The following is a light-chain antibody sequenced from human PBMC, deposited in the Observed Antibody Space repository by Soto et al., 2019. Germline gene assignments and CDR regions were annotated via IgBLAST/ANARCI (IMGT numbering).Light chain of an antibody. J-gene: IGKJ5*01. CDR1: QSVTSN. Sequence: IVLTQSPSTLSVSPGGRATLSCTASQSVTSNLAWYQQKPGQAPRLIIYGASTRATGIPARFSGIVSGTEFTLTISSLQSEDFAVYFCQQYKNWPTITFGQGTRLEI. V-gene: IGKV3-15*01. CDR3: QQYKNWPTIT. CDR2: GAS.